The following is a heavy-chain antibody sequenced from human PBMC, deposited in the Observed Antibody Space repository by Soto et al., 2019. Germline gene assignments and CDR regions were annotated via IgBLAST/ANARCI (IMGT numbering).Heavy chain of an antibody. CDR3: AGQRVQGVIRDYFDY. Sequence: QVQLQQWGAGLLKPSETLFLTCAVYGGSFSGYYWCWIRQPPGKGLEWIGEINNSGSTNYNPSLNSRVTISVYPAKNQFSLNLSSVTAADTVWYYCAGQRVQGVIRDYFDYRGQGTLVTVSS. D-gene: IGHD3-10*02. CDR2: INNSGST. CDR1: GGSFSGYY. J-gene: IGHJ4*02. V-gene: IGHV4-34*01.